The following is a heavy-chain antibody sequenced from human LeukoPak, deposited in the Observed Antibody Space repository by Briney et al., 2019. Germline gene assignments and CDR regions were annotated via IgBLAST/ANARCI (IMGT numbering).Heavy chain of an antibody. Sequence: ASVKVSGTASGYTFTGYHVHWVRQAPGQGLEWVGRINPNSGVTNYAQKFQGRVTMTRHTSITTAHMELSRLRSDDTAVYYCARDRSGILGYYYNGMDVWGQGTTVTVSS. J-gene: IGHJ6*02. CDR1: GYTFTGYH. D-gene: IGHD3-10*01. V-gene: IGHV1-2*06. CDR3: ARDRSGILGYYYNGMDV. CDR2: INPNSGVT.